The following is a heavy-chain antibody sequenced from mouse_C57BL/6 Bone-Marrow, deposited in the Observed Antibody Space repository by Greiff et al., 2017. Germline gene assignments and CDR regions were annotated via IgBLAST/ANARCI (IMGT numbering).Heavy chain of an antibody. CDR2: INPSTGGT. V-gene: IGHV1-42*01. D-gene: IGHD2-3*01. CDR1: GYSFTGYY. CDR3: ARSGDGYYVDYFDY. Sequence: EVKLQESGPELVKPGASVKISCKASGYSFTGYYMNWVKQSPEKSLEWIGEINPSTGGTTYNQKFKAKATLTVDKSSSTAYMQLKSLTSEDSAVYYCARSGDGYYVDYFDYWGQGTTLTVSA. J-gene: IGHJ2*01.